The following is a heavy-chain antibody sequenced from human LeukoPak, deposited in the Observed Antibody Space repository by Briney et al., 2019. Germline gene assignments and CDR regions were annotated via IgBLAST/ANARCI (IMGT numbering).Heavy chain of an antibody. D-gene: IGHD3-22*01. V-gene: IGHV1-58*02. CDR1: GCTFTSSA. CDR2: IVVGSGNT. J-gene: IGHJ4*02. CDR3: AARYYYDSSGYPY. Sequence: SVKVSCKASGCTFTSSAMQGVGQARGQRREWIGWIVVGSGNTNYAQKFQERVTITRDLSTSTAYMELSSLRSEDPAVYYCAARYYYDSSGYPYWGQGTLVTVSS.